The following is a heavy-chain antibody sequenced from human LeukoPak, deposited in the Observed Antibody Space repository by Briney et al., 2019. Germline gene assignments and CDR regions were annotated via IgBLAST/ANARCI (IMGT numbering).Heavy chain of an antibody. CDR1: GGTFSSYA. Sequence: SVKVSCKASGGTFSSYAISWVRQAPGQGLEWMGGIIPIFGTANYAQKFQGRVTTTADESTSTAYMELSSLRSEDTAVYYCAREQGRDGYIRFDYWGQGTLVTVSS. V-gene: IGHV1-69*13. CDR2: IIPIFGTA. J-gene: IGHJ4*02. CDR3: AREQGRDGYIRFDY. D-gene: IGHD5-24*01.